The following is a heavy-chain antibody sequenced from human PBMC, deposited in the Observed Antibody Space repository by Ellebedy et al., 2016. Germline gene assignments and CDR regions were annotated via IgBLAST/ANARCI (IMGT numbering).Heavy chain of an antibody. CDR2: FYHSGTT. CDR3: ARDSAVLPSAPLRYFDL. CDR1: GASIGSGDYY. Sequence: LRLSCTVSGASIGSGDYYWTWIRHHPGKGREWIGSFYHSGTTYYNPSLKSRVSISADTSKNQFSLNLRSVTAADTAVYYCARDSAVLPSAPLRYFDLWGRGTLVTVSS. J-gene: IGHJ2*01. V-gene: IGHV4-31*03. D-gene: IGHD2-2*01.